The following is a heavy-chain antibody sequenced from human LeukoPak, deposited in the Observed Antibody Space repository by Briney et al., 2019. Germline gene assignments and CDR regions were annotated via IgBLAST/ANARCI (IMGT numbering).Heavy chain of an antibody. V-gene: IGHV3-53*01. CDR3: ARGRYEFSAGMDV. CDR2: IYSGGST. D-gene: IGHD5-12*01. Sequence: SGGSLRLSCAASGLTVSTNYMTWVRQPPGKGLEWVSVIYSGGSTNYADSVRGRFSISRDNSKNTLYLQMNSLSAEDTAVYYCARGRYEFSAGMDVWGQGTTVTVSS. CDR1: GLTVSTNY. J-gene: IGHJ6*02.